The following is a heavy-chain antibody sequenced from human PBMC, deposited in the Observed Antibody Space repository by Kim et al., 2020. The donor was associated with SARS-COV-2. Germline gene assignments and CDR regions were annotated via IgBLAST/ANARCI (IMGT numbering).Heavy chain of an antibody. Sequence: ASVKVSCKVSGYTLTELSMHWVRQAPGKGLEWMGGFDPEDGETIYAQKFQGRVTMTEDTSTDTAYMELSSLRSEDTAVYYCATPSPLGYCSGGSCYPFDYWGQGTLVTVSS. J-gene: IGHJ4*02. D-gene: IGHD2-15*01. CDR1: GYTLTELS. CDR2: FDPEDGET. V-gene: IGHV1-24*01. CDR3: ATPSPLGYCSGGSCYPFDY.